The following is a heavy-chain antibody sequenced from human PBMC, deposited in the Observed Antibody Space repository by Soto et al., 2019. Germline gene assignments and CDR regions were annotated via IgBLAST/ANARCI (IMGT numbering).Heavy chain of an antibody. Sequence: QLQLQESGSGLVKPSQTLSLTCADSGGSISSGGYSWSWIRQPPGKGLDWIGYMYHSGSTDYNPSLKSRATISIDRSKNQFSLKPSSVTAADTAVYYGARVPDYWGQGILVTVSS. V-gene: IGHV4-30-2*01. CDR1: GGSISSGGYS. J-gene: IGHJ4*02. CDR2: MYHSGST. CDR3: ARVPDY. D-gene: IGHD2-2*01.